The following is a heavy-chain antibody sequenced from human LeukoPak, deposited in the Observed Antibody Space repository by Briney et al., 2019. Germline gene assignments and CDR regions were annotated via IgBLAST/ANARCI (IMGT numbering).Heavy chain of an antibody. D-gene: IGHD1-26*01. Sequence: ASVKVSCKASGYTFTSYGITWVRQAPGQGLEWMGWISAYNSNTNYAQKLQGRVTMTTDTSTSTAYMELRRLRSDDTAVYYCARVETYIGGTYYLDYWGQGTLVTVSS. J-gene: IGHJ4*02. CDR1: GYTFTSYG. CDR3: ARVETYIGGTYYLDY. V-gene: IGHV1-18*01. CDR2: ISAYNSNT.